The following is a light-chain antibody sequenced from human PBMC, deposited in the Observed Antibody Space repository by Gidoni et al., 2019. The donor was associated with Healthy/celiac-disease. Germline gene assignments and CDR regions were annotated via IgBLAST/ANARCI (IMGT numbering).Light chain of an antibody. J-gene: IGLJ3*02. CDR3: AAWDDSLSGLWV. Sequence: QSVLTQPPSASGPPGQRVTISCSGSSAHIGSNSVYWYQQLPGTAPQLLIYRKNQRPSGVPDRFSGSKSGTSASLAISGLRSEDEADYYCAAWDDSLSGLWVFGGGTKLTVL. CDR2: RKN. V-gene: IGLV1-47*01. CDR1: SAHIGSNS.